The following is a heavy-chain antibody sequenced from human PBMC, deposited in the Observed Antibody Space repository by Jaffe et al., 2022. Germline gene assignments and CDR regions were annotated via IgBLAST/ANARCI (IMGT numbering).Heavy chain of an antibody. Sequence: EVQLLESGGGLVQPGGSLRLSCAASGFTFSSYAMSWVRQAPGKGLEWVSAISGSGGSTYYADSVKGRFTISRDNSKNTLYLQMNSLRAEDTAVYYCAMGRTEFKNAFDIWGQGTMVTVSS. D-gene: IGHD3-16*01. CDR3: AMGRTEFKNAFDI. CDR2: ISGSGGST. CDR1: GFTFSSYA. J-gene: IGHJ3*02. V-gene: IGHV3-23*01.